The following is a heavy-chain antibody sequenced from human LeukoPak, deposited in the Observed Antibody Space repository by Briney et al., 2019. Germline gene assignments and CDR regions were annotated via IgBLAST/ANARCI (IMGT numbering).Heavy chain of an antibody. CDR1: GFTFSGSA. D-gene: IGHD1-1*01. Sequence: GGSLRLSCGASGFTFSGSAIHWVRQASGKGLEWLGRVTSKPDSYATAYAASVKGRFTISRDDSKNTAYLQMNSLKTEDTAVYYCTRSLQGNPQEFDYWGQGTLVTVSS. J-gene: IGHJ4*02. CDR3: TRSLQGNPQEFDY. CDR2: VTSKPDSYAT. V-gene: IGHV3-73*01.